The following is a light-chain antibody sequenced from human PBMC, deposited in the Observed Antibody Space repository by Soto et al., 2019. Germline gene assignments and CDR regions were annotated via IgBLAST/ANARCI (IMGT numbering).Light chain of an antibody. Sequence: EILMTQTPATLSASPGERATLSCRASQSVNRNLAWYQQKCGQAPRLLIYGASSRATGIPDRFSGSGSGTDFTLTISRLEPEDFAVYYCQQYGSSPLTFGGGTKVDIK. V-gene: IGKV3-20*01. CDR1: QSVNRN. CDR2: GAS. J-gene: IGKJ4*01. CDR3: QQYGSSPLT.